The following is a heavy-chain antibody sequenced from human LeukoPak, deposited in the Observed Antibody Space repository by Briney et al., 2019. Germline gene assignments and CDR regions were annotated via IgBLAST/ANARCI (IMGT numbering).Heavy chain of an antibody. Sequence: SETLSLTCTVSGGSISSYYWSWIRQPPGKGLEWIGYNYYSGSTNYNPSLKSRVTISVDTSKNQFSLKLSSVTAADTAVYYCAREAPTLDVWGKGTTVTISS. J-gene: IGHJ6*04. CDR1: GGSISSYY. V-gene: IGHV4-59*12. D-gene: IGHD4-17*01. CDR2: NYYSGST. CDR3: AREAPTLDV.